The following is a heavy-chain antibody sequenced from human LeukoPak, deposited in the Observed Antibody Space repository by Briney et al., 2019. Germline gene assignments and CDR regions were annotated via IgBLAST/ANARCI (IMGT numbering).Heavy chain of an antibody. Sequence: PSETLSLTCTVSGGSISSYYWSWIRQPPGKGLEWIGYIYYSGSTNYNPSLKSRVTISVDTSKNQFSLKLSSVTAADTAVYYCARGSCGYRQDYWGQGTLVTVSS. D-gene: IGHD6-19*01. CDR2: IYYSGST. J-gene: IGHJ4*02. V-gene: IGHV4-59*01. CDR3: ARGSCGYRQDY. CDR1: GGSISSYY.